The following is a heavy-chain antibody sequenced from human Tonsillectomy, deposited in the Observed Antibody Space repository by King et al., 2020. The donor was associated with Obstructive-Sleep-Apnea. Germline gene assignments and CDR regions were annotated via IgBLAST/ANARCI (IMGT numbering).Heavy chain of an antibody. D-gene: IGHD2-15*01. CDR1: GGSISSYY. V-gene: IGHV4-59*08. CDR3: AGTYPGYCSGGKEGCHYYGMDV. CDR2: IYYSGST. J-gene: IGHJ6*02. Sequence: QLQESGPGLVKPSETLSLTCTVSGGSISSYYWSWLRQPPGKGLEWIGYIYYSGSTNYNPSLKSRVTISVDTSKNQFSLKLSSVTAADTAVYYCAGTYPGYCSGGKEGCHYYGMDVWGQGTTVTVSS.